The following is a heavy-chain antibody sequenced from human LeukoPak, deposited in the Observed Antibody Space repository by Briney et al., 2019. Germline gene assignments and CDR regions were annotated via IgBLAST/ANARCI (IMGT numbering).Heavy chain of an antibody. D-gene: IGHD3-10*01. CDR3: ARDAITMVRGGGPFDY. J-gene: IGHJ4*02. CDR2: ISYDGSNK. Sequence: GRSLRLSCAASGFTFSSYAMHWVRQAPGKGLEWVAVISYDGSNKYYADSVKGRSTISGDNSKNTLYLQMNSLRAEDTAVYYCARDAITMVRGGGPFDYWGQGTLVTVSS. CDR1: GFTFSSYA. V-gene: IGHV3-30*04.